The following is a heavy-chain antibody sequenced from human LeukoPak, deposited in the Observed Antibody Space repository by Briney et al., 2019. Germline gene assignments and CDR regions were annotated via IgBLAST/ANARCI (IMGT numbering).Heavy chain of an antibody. Sequence: SETLSLTCIVSGASISSYYWSWIRQPPGKGLEWIGYTYYSGSTNYNPSLKSRLTISVDTSKNQFSLKLSSVTAADAALYYCARHGPYTSGTYSFDYWGQGAQVTVSS. V-gene: IGHV4-59*08. CDR3: ARHGPYTSGTYSFDY. J-gene: IGHJ4*02. D-gene: IGHD3-10*01. CDR1: GASISSYY. CDR2: TYYSGST.